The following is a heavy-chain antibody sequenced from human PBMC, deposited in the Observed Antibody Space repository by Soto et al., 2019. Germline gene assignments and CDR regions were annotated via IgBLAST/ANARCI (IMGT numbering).Heavy chain of an antibody. J-gene: IGHJ5*02. Sequence: PXXSLRLSFAASGFIFSSYVMHWVPQAPGKGLEWVAVISYDGENTYYADSVKGRFTISRDNSKNTLYLYMNSLRAPDTAVYYCARVSLDSPIWFGGDPWGQGTLVTVSS. D-gene: IGHD3-10*01. CDR2: ISYDGENT. CDR3: ARVSLDSPIWFGGDP. V-gene: IGHV3-30*04. CDR1: GFIFSSYV.